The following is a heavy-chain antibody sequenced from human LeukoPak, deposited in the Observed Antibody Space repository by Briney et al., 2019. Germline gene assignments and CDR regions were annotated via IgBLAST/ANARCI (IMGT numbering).Heavy chain of an antibody. Sequence: ASVKVSCKASGYTFTSYFKVWVRQAPGEGLEWMGMINPSGGSTNYAQKFQGRVTMTRDTSTSTVYMELSSLRSDDTAVYYCARGMGRAVAAHWGQGTLVTVSS. CDR1: GYTFTSYF. CDR3: ARGMGRAVAAH. J-gene: IGHJ4*02. CDR2: INPSGGST. D-gene: IGHD6-19*01. V-gene: IGHV1-46*01.